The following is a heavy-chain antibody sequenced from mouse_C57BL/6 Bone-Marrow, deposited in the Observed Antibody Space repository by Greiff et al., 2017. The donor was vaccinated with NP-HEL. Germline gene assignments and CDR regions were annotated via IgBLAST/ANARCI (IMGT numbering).Heavy chain of an antibody. D-gene: IGHD1-1*01. CDR1: GYSFTDYN. J-gene: IGHJ1*03. CDR2: ITPNYGTT. Sequence: VQLQQSGPELVKPGASVKISCKASGYSFTDYNMNWVKQSNGQSLEWIGIITPNYGTTSYNQKFKGKATLTVANSSNTAYTQLSSLTSEDSAVYYCARSYGSSYWYFDVWGTGTTVTVSS. V-gene: IGHV1-39*01. CDR3: ARSYGSSYWYFDV.